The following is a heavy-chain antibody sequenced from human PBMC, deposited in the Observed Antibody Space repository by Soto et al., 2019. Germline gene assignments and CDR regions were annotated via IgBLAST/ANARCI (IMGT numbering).Heavy chain of an antibody. D-gene: IGHD3-22*01. CDR3: AREDYYYDSSGYHPGAFDI. V-gene: IGHV3-30-3*01. Sequence: XGCLRLASAASGFSFSSYPMHWVRRAPGKGLEWVALISYDESNKYYADSVKGRFTISRDNSKNTLYLQMNSLRAEDTAVYYCAREDYYYDSSGYHPGAFDIWGQGTMVTVSS. J-gene: IGHJ3*02. CDR2: ISYDESNK. CDR1: GFSFSSYP.